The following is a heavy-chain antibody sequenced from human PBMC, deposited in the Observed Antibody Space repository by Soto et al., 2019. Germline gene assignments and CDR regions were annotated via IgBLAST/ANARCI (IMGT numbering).Heavy chain of an antibody. D-gene: IGHD3-9*01. CDR3: ATQVVLRYFDWLFQPTPNFDY. J-gene: IGHJ4*02. CDR1: GFTFSSYA. Sequence: PGWSLRLSCAASGFTFSSYAMSWVRQAPGKXLEWVSAISGSGGSTYYADSVKGRFTISRDNSKNTLYLQMNSLIAEDTAVYYCATQVVLRYFDWLFQPTPNFDYWGQGTLVTVSS. CDR2: ISGSGGST. V-gene: IGHV3-23*01.